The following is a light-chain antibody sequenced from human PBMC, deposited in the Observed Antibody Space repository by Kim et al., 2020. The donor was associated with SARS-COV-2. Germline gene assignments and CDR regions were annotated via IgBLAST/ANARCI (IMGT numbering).Light chain of an antibody. CDR3: QAWDSSTHNYV. CDR1: NVGDQY. CDR2: QDN. Sequence: PGQTASITCSGYNVGDQYVSWYQQQPGKAPVVVIYQDNQRPSGIPERFSGCNSGNTATLTISGTQAMDEADYYCQAWDSSTHNYVFGAGTKVTVL. J-gene: IGLJ1*01. V-gene: IGLV3-1*01.